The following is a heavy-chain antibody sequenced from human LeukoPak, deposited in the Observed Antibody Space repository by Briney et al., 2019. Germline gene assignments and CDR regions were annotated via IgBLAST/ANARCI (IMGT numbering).Heavy chain of an antibody. CDR1: GFTFFSYS. V-gene: IGHV3-21*01. Sequence: GGSLILLSAACGFTFFSYSANWVRQAPGKGLEWVSSISSSSYIYYADSVKGRFTISRDNAKNSLYLQMNSLRAEDTAVYYCARDLLTLPIYSAVFYYGMTVCNRATTVTVSS. CDR3: ARDLLTLPIYSAVFYYGMTV. D-gene: IGHD2-21*01. J-gene: IGHJ6*02. CDR2: ISSSSYI.